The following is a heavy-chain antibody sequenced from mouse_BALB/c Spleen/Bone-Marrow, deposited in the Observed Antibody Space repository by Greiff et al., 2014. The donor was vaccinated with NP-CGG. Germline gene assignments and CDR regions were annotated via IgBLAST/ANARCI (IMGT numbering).Heavy chain of an antibody. CDR3: AIYYYGSSGFAY. CDR2: VDPANGNT. V-gene: IGHV14-3*02. J-gene: IGHJ3*01. CDR1: GFNIIDTY. Sequence: EVQLQQSGAELAKPGASVKLSCTASGFNIIDTYMHWVKQRPEQGLEWIGRVDPANGNTKYDPKFQGKATITADTSSNTAYLQLSSLTSEDTAVYYCAIYYYGSSGFAYWGQGTLVTVSA. D-gene: IGHD1-1*01.